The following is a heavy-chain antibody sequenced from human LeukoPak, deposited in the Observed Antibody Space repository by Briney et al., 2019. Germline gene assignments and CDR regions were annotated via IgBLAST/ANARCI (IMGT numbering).Heavy chain of an antibody. D-gene: IGHD3-3*01. CDR2: INHSGST. CDR3: ARRGRLRFLEWLLWWFDP. J-gene: IGHJ5*02. V-gene: IGHV4-34*01. Sequence: SETLSLTCAVYGGSFSGYYWSWIRQPPGKGLEWIGEINHSGSTNYNPSLKSRVTISVDTPKNQFSLKLSSVTAADTAVYYCARRGRLRFLEWLLWWFDPWGQGTLVTVSS. CDR1: GGSFSGYY.